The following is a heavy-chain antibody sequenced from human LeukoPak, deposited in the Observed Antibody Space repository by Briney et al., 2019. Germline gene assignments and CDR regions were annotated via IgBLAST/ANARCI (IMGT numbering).Heavy chain of an antibody. CDR2: INLGGST. CDR3: ASSSKVVRPDTWDY. D-gene: IGHD6-6*01. V-gene: IGHV4-34*01. J-gene: IGHJ4*02. CDR1: GGSFNGYS. Sequence: SETLSLTCAVYGGSFNGYSWSWIRQSPGKGLEWIGEINLGGSTNYNPSLKSRVTMTIDTSKKEVSLKLTSVTAADTSIYFCASSSKVVRPDTWDYWGQGTLVTVSS.